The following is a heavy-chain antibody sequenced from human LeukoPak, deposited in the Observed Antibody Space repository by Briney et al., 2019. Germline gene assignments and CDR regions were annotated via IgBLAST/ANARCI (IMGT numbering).Heavy chain of an antibody. CDR1: GFTFSNYW. V-gene: IGHV3-7*01. Sequence: PGGSLRLSCAASGFTFSNYWMTWVRQAPGKGLEWVANIKDDGSDENYVDSVKGRFTISRDNPKNSLYLQMNSLRDEDTAVYYCAREGSGTYFFDYWGQGSLVTVSS. CDR2: IKDDGSDE. D-gene: IGHD1-26*01. CDR3: AREGSGTYFFDY. J-gene: IGHJ4*02.